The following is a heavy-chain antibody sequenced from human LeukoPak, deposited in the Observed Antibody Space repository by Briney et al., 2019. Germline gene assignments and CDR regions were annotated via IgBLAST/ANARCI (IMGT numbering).Heavy chain of an antibody. D-gene: IGHD3-22*01. CDR2: I. Sequence: PGASLRLSCAASGFTFINHSMSWVRQAPGKGLEWVSGIKGRFIISRDNSKNTLYLQVNSRRAEDTAEYYCAKHYDKSALRYFDYWGQGTLAIVSS. J-gene: IGHJ4*02. CDR3: AKHYDKSALRYFDY. CDR1: GFTFINHS. V-gene: IGHV3-23*01.